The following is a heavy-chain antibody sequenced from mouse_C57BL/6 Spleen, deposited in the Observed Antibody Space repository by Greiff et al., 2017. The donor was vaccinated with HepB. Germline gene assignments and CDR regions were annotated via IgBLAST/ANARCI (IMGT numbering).Heavy chain of an antibody. CDR1: GFTFSDYY. Sequence: EVKLVESEGGLVQPGSSMKLSCTASGFTFSDYYMAWVRQVPEKGLEWVANINYDGSSTYYLDSLKSRFIISRDNAKNILYLQMSSLKSEDTATYYCARVPANWDYFDYWGQGTTLTVSS. V-gene: IGHV5-16*01. D-gene: IGHD4-1*01. J-gene: IGHJ2*01. CDR2: INYDGSST. CDR3: ARVPANWDYFDY.